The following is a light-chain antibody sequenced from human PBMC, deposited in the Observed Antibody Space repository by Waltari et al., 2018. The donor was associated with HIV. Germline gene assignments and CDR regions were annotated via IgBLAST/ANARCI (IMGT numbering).Light chain of an antibody. Sequence: EIVLTQSPVTLSLSPGERATLSCRASQSINSYYLAWYQQKPGQAPRLLIYDSSSRATGIPDRFSGSGSGTDFTLTISRLEPEDFAVYYCQQYGSSTETFGQGTKVEIK. CDR3: QQYGSSTET. J-gene: IGKJ1*01. CDR2: DSS. V-gene: IGKV3-20*01. CDR1: QSINSYY.